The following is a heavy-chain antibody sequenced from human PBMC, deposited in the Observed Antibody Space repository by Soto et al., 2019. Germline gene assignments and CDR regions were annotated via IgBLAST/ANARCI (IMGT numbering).Heavy chain of an antibody. J-gene: IGHJ4*02. CDR2: IYSGGST. Sequence: EVQLVESGGGLVKPGGSLRLSCAASGFTVSSNYMSWVRQAPGKGLEWVSFIYSGGSTSYADSVRGRFTISRDNSKNTLYLQMNSLRAEDTAVYYCARGHYYFDYWGQGTLVTVSS. V-gene: IGHV3-66*01. CDR1: GFTVSSNY. CDR3: ARGHYYFDY.